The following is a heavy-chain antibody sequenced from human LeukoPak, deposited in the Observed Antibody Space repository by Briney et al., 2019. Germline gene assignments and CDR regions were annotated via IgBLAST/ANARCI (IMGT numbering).Heavy chain of an antibody. J-gene: IGHJ4*02. D-gene: IGHD2-15*01. CDR2: IYYSGIN. Sequence: PSETLSLTGTVSGGSISNSSYYWGWIRQPPGKGLEGFGTIYYSGINYYNPTLRSPVTISVDTSKTQFSLRLSSVTATDTALYYCARCPSLSGGSCYPLQYWGQGTLVTVSS. CDR1: GGSISNSSYY. CDR3: ARCPSLSGGSCYPLQY. V-gene: IGHV4-39*01.